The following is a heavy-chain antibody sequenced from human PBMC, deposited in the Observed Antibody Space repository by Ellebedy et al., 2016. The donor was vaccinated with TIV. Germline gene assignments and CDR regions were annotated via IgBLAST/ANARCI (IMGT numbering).Heavy chain of an antibody. CDR3: ARGNSSGSYYNQGY. D-gene: IGHD3-10*01. CDR2: INSGDSDV. V-gene: IGHV3-48*02. CDR1: GFTFSLYA. Sequence: GESLKISCEGSGFTFSLYAMNWVRQAPGKGLEWVSYINSGDSDVYYADSVKGRFTISRDNAKNSLYLQMNRLRDDDTAMYYCARGNSSGSYYNQGYWGQGTLVTVSS. J-gene: IGHJ4*02.